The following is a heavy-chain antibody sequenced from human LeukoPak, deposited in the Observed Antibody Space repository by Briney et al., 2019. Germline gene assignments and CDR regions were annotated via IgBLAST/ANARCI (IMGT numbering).Heavy chain of an antibody. J-gene: IGHJ4*02. CDR1: GFTFGDYW. CDR2: IKQDESEK. Sequence: GGSLRLSCAASGFTFGDYWMSWVRQAPGKGLEWVANIKQDESEKYYVDSVKGRFTISRDNAKNSLYLQMNSLRAEDTAVYYCATDPDSSGYYGFDYWGQGTLVTVSS. CDR3: ATDPDSSGYYGFDY. D-gene: IGHD3-22*01. V-gene: IGHV3-7*01.